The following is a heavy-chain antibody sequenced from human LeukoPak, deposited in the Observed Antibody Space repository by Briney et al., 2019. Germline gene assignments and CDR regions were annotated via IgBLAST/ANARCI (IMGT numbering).Heavy chain of an antibody. J-gene: IGHJ3*01. Sequence: ASVKVSCKASGYTFKNYDINWVRQAPGQGLEWMAWMNPNNDNAGSAQKYQGRVTMTRDTSINTAYMELSSLRSDDTGVYYCARAAAGGDDPFDVWGQGSLIIVSS. D-gene: IGHD6-25*01. CDR3: ARAAAGGDDPFDV. V-gene: IGHV1-8*01. CDR2: MNPNNDNA. CDR1: GYTFKNYD.